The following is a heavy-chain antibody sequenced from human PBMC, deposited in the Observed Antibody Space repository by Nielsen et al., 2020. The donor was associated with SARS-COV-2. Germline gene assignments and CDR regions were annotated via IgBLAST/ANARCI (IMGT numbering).Heavy chain of an antibody. V-gene: IGHV3-15*01. CDR1: GLSLRNAC. CDR3: STGGVAAVGTYYYYYGMDV. D-gene: IGHD6-13*01. CDR2: IKAIADDDTQ. J-gene: IGHJ6*02. Sequence: GGSLRLSCVASGLSLRNACMTWVRQAPGKGLEWDGCIKAIADDDTQVYAAPVQGRFTISRDDSAMTLYLQMDSLEIEDTGVYYCSTGGVAAVGTYYYYYGMDVWGQGTTVAVSS.